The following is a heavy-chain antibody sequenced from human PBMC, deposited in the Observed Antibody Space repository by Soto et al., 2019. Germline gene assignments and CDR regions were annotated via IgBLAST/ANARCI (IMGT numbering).Heavy chain of an antibody. CDR3: ATYRKFFQI. Sequence: SETLSLTCTVSGGSISSYYWSWIRQPPGKVLEWIGFIYNSGSTYYNSSLKSLVTISVDRSKNHFFLNLTSVTAADTAVYYCATYRKFFQIWGQGTKVTVSS. CDR2: IYNSGST. V-gene: IGHV4-59*04. CDR1: GGSISSYY. J-gene: IGHJ3*02.